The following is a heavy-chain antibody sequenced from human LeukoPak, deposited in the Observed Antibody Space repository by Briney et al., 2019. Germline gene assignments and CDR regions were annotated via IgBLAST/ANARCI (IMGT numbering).Heavy chain of an antibody. D-gene: IGHD1-20*01. CDR1: GHTFTSYG. J-gene: IGHJ4*02. CDR2: ISAYNGNT. CDR3: ARSNNWNDAYYFDY. Sequence: ASVKVSCKASGHTFTSYGISWVRQAPGQGLEWMGWISAYNGNTNYAQKLQGRVTMTTDTSTSTAYMELRSLRSDDTAVYYCARSNNWNDAYYFDYWGQGTLVTVSS. V-gene: IGHV1-18*01.